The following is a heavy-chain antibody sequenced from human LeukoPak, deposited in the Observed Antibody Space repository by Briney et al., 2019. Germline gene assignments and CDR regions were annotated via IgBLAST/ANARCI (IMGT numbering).Heavy chain of an antibody. J-gene: IGHJ4*02. CDR3: AKGGGYGSGTYSED. CDR2: ISGSGLNT. V-gene: IGHV3-23*01. CDR1: GFILITSG. Sequence: GGSLRHSCVASGFILITSGMTGFCQAPGRGLEWVSGISGSGLNTYYADSVKGGFTSSRDNSKNMLYLQMNSLRAEDTAVYYCAKGGGYGSGTYSEDWGQGILVTVSS. D-gene: IGHD3-10*01.